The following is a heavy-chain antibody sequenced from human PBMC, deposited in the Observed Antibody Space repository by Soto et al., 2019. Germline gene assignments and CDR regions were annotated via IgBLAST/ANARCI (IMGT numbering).Heavy chain of an antibody. CDR3: ARDQAVAGTRWFDP. J-gene: IGHJ5*02. V-gene: IGHV4-31*03. D-gene: IGHD6-19*01. CDR2: IYYSGST. CDR1: GGSISSGGYY. Sequence: SETLSLTCTVSGGSISSGGYYWSWIRQHPGKGLEWIGYIYYSGSTYYNPSLKSRVTISVDTSKNQFSLKLSSVTAADTAVYYCARDQAVAGTRWFDPWGQGTLVTVS.